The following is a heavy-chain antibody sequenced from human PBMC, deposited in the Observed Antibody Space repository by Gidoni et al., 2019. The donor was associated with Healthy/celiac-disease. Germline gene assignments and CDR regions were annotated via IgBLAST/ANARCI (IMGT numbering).Heavy chain of an antibody. V-gene: IGHV4-34*01. Sequence: GKGLEWIGEINHSGSTNYNPSLKSRVTISVDTSKNQFSLKLSSVTAADTAVYYCAAPSGWFDYWGQGTLVTVSS. J-gene: IGHJ4*02. D-gene: IGHD6-19*01. CDR3: AAPSGWFDY. CDR2: INHSGST.